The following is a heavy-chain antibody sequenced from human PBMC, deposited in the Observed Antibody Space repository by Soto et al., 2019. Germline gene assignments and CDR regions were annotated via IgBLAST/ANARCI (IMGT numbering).Heavy chain of an antibody. Sequence: EVQLVESGGGLVQPGGSLRLSCAASGFTFSSYSMNWVRQAPGKGLEWVSYISSSSSTIYYADSVKGRSTISKDNAKNSLYLQMNSLRDEDTAVYYCAREGSTLNWFDPWGQGTLVTVSS. J-gene: IGHJ5*02. CDR3: AREGSTLNWFDP. CDR1: GFTFSSYS. V-gene: IGHV3-48*02. CDR2: ISSSSSTI.